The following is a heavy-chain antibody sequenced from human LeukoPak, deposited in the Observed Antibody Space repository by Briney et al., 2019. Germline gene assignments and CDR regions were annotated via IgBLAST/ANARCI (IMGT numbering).Heavy chain of an antibody. CDR1: GGSISSSSYY. J-gene: IGHJ4*02. V-gene: IGHV4-39*07. CDR3: ARDFGDY. CDR2: TYYSGST. D-gene: IGHD3-16*01. Sequence: SETLSLTCTVSGGSISSSSYYWGWIRQPPGKGLEWIGSTYYSGSTYYNPSLKSRVTISVDTSKNQFSLKLSSVTAADTAVYYCARDFGDYWGQGTLVTVSS.